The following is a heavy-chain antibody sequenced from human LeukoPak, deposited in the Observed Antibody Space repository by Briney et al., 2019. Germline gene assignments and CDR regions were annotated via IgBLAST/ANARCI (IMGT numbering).Heavy chain of an antibody. V-gene: IGHV1-46*01. D-gene: IGHD3-22*01. CDR1: GYTFTGYW. J-gene: IGHJ6*03. Sequence: GASVKLSCKAFGYTFTGYWMHWVRQAPGQGPEWMGVISPSGGSTIYAQKFKGRVTLTRDMSTSTDYLELRSLRSDDTAVYYWARGPRGRRGYYPLEDYYYYYYMDVWGKGTTVTVSS. CDR3: ARGPRGRRGYYPLEDYYYYYYMDV. CDR2: ISPSGGST.